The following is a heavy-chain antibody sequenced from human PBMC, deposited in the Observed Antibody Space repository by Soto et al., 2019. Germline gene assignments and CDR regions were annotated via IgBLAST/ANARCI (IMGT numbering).Heavy chain of an antibody. J-gene: IGHJ4*02. Sequence: PSETLSLTCTVSGDSIRNYYWIWIRQPPGRGLEWIGFFSNSGTTNYNPSLKSRVTMSGDTSKNQFFLNLMSVTAADTAFYYCARDDSGRPATYWGLGILVT. CDR3: ARDDSGRPATY. CDR1: GDSIRNYY. CDR2: FSNSGTT. V-gene: IGHV4-4*08. D-gene: IGHD3-10*01.